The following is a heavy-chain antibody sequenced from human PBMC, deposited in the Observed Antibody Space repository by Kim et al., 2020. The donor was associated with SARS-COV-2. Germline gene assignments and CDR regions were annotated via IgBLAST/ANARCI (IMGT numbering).Heavy chain of an antibody. D-gene: IGHD6-6*01. V-gene: IGHV3-7*03. Sequence: SVNSVKGRFTIARDNAKNSLYLEMNGLKAGDTAVYYGETKGIKSIYGMDVWGQGTTVTVSS. CDR3: ETKGIKSIYGMDV. J-gene: IGHJ6*02.